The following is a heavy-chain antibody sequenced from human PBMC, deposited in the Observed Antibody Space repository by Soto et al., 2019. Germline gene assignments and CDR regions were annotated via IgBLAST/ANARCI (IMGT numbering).Heavy chain of an antibody. D-gene: IGHD5-18*01. J-gene: IGHJ6*02. V-gene: IGHV3-30*18. CDR1: GFTFSSYG. CDR3: AKDTAMVSYYYYGMDV. CDR2: ISYDGSNK. Sequence: GGSLRLSCAASGFTFSSYGMHWVRQAPGKGLEWVAVISYDGSNKYYADSVKGRFTISRDNSKNTLYLQMNSLRAEDTAVYYCAKDTAMVSYYYYGMDVWGQGTTVTVSS.